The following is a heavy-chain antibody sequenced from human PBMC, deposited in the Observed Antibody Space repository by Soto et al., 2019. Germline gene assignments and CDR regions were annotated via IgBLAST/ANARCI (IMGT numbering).Heavy chain of an antibody. V-gene: IGHV3-30*18. CDR3: AKDRYSSGWYDY. CDR1: GFTFSSYG. D-gene: IGHD6-19*01. CDR2: ISYDGSNK. Sequence: QVQLVESGGGVVQPGRSLRLSCAASGFTFSSYGMHWVRQAPGKGLEWVAVISYDGSNKYYADSVKGRFTISRDNSKNTLYLQMNSLRAEDTAVYYCAKDRYSSGWYDYCGQGTLVTVSS. J-gene: IGHJ4*02.